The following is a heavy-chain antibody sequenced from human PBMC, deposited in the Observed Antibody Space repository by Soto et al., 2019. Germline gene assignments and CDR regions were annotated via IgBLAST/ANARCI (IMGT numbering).Heavy chain of an antibody. D-gene: IGHD5-12*01. J-gene: IGHJ4*02. CDR3: ARVDSAYDFFDY. CDR2: IYYSGST. Sequence: QVQLQESGPGLVKPSETLSLTCTVSGSSIRSYYWTWIRQPPGMGLEWIGYIYYSGSTNYNPSLKSRVTMSVDTSKNQSSLKLTSVTAADTAVYYWARVDSAYDFFDYWGQGTLVTVSS. CDR1: GSSIRSYY. V-gene: IGHV4-59*01.